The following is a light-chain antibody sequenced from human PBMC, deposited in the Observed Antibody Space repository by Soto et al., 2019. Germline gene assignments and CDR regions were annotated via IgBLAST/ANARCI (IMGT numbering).Light chain of an antibody. Sequence: QSALTQPPSASGSPGQSVTISCTGTSSDVGAYNYVSWYQQHPGKAPKLMIYDVSKRPSGVPYRFSGSKSGNTASLTISGLQAEDEADYYCSSYTSSSTLYVFGTGTKLTVL. V-gene: IGLV2-8*01. CDR3: SSYTSSSTLYV. J-gene: IGLJ1*01. CDR1: SSDVGAYNY. CDR2: DVS.